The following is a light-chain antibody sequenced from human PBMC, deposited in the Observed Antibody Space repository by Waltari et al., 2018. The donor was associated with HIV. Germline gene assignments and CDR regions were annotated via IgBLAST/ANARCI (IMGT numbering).Light chain of an antibody. Sequence: QSVLTQPPSASGTPGQRVAISCSGSSSNIGNNFVYWYQHLPGTPPKLLIYRNNQRPTGVPDRFSGSKSGTSASLAISGLRSEDEADYYCTSWDDSLSGWMFGGGTTLTVL. CDR1: SSNIGNNF. CDR3: TSWDDSLSGWM. J-gene: IGLJ3*02. CDR2: RNN. V-gene: IGLV1-47*01.